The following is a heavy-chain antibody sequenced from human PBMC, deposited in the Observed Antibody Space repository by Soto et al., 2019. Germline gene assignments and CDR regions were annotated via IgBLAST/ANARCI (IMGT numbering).Heavy chain of an antibody. V-gene: IGHV3-33*01. CDR2: IWYDGSNK. CDR3: ARVTHSSSRWGEYYCYGMDV. CDR1: GFTFSSYG. D-gene: IGHD6-13*01. J-gene: IGHJ6*02. Sequence: PGGSLRLSCAASGFTFSSYGMHWVRQAPGKGLEWVAVIWYDGSNKYYADSVKGRFTISRDNSKNTLYLQMNSLRAEDTAVYYCARVTHSSSRWGEYYCYGMDVWGQGTTVTVS.